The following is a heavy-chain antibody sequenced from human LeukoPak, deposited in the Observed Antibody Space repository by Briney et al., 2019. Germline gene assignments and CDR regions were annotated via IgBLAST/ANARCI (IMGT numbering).Heavy chain of an antibody. J-gene: IGHJ3*02. Sequence: GGSLRLSCAASGFTFSSSAMSWVRQVPGKGLEWVSAISGSGGSTYYADSVKGRFTISRDNSKNTLYLQMNSLRAEDTAVYYCAHSPPFFWSGYYRMDAFDIWGQGTMVTVSS. D-gene: IGHD3-3*01. CDR1: GFTFSSSA. CDR3: AHSPPFFWSGYYRMDAFDI. V-gene: IGHV3-23*01. CDR2: ISGSGGST.